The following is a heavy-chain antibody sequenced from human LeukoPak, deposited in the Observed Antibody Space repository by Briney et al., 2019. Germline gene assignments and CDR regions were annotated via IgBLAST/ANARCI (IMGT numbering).Heavy chain of an antibody. Sequence: ASVKVSCKASGYTFTGYYMHWVRQAPGQGLEWMGWISAYNGNTNYAQKLQGRVTMTTDTSTSTAYMELRSLRSDDTAVYYCARDFYDFWSGYYSPLDTNWFDPWGQGTLVTVSS. CDR3: ARDFYDFWSGYYSPLDTNWFDP. CDR2: ISAYNGNT. J-gene: IGHJ5*02. D-gene: IGHD3-3*01. CDR1: GYTFTGYY. V-gene: IGHV1-18*04.